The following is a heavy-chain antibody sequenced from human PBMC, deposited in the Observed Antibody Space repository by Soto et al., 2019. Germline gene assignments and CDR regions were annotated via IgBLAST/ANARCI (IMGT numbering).Heavy chain of an antibody. CDR2: IWYDGSNK. J-gene: IGHJ4*02. V-gene: IGHV3-33*01. CDR1: GFTFSSYG. D-gene: IGHD6-19*01. Sequence: QVQLVESGGGVVQPGRSLRLSCAASGFTFSSYGMNWVRQAPGKGLEWVAVIWYDGSNKYYADSVKGRFTISRDNSKNTLYLQMNSLRAEDTAVYYCARTTAVAAKTQYYFDYWGQGTLVTVSS. CDR3: ARTTAVAAKTQYYFDY.